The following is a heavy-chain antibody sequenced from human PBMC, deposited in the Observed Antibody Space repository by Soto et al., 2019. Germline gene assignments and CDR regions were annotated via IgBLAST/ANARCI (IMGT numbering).Heavy chain of an antibody. V-gene: IGHV3-33*01. CDR1: GFTFSSYG. D-gene: IGHD3-9*01. CDR2: IWYDGSNK. Sequence: QVQLVESGGGVVQPGRSLRLSCAASGFTFSSYGMHWVRQAPGKGLEWVAVIWYDGSNKYYADSVKGRFTISRDNSKNTLYLQMNRLRAEDKAVYYCAREQAYYDILTGPEGGHYFDYWGQGTLVTVSS. J-gene: IGHJ4*02. CDR3: AREQAYYDILTGPEGGHYFDY.